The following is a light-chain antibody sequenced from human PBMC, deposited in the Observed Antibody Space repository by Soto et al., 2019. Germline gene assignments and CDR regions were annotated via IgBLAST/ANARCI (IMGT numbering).Light chain of an antibody. CDR2: GVS. CDR1: QSVSNK. J-gene: IGKJ1*01. Sequence: EVVMTQSPATLSVSPGERAFLSCMASQSVSNKLAWYQQRPGQAPRLLIYGVSTRATGVPARFSGSGFGTGFTLTIDSLQPEDSAVYYCQQVKTFGQGTKVDIK. CDR3: QQVKT. V-gene: IGKV3-15*01.